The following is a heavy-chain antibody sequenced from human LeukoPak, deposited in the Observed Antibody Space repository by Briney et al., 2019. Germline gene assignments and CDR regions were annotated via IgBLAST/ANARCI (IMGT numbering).Heavy chain of an antibody. V-gene: IGHV3-23*01. CDR2: ISGDGVGT. CDR3: AKRGSTTYHFDS. J-gene: IGHJ4*02. CDR1: GFTFSNFA. Sequence: GGSLRLSCAASGFTFSNFAMRWVRQAPGKGLEWVSSISGDGVGTYYADSVKGRFTISRDNSKNSVNLQMNSLRVEDTAVYYCAKRGSTTYHFDSWGQGILVTVSS. D-gene: IGHD2-2*01.